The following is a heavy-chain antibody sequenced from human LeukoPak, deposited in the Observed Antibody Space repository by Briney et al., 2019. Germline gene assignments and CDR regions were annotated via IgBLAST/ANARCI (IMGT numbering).Heavy chain of an antibody. J-gene: IGHJ3*02. CDR1: GGSISRSSW. D-gene: IGHD2-2*01. CDR3: AREGVMRGYCTSTSCSKAFDI. Sequence: PSGTLSLTCAVSGGSISRSSWWSWVRRPPGKGLEWIGEIYQSGSTNYNPPLKSRVTISLDKSKNRFSLNLTSVTAADTAVYYCAREGVMRGYCTSTSCSKAFDIWGQGTLVTVSS. V-gene: IGHV4-4*02. CDR2: IYQSGST.